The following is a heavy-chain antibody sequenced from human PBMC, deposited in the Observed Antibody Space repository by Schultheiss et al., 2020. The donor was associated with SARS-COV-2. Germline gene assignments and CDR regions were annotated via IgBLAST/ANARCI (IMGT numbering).Heavy chain of an antibody. CDR3: ASAWGFLEWLTPPHY. CDR2: ISWNSGSI. D-gene: IGHD3-3*01. Sequence: SLKISCAASGFTFDDYAMHWVRQAPGKGLEWVSGISWNSGSIGYADSVKGRFTISRDNAKNSLYLQMNSLRAEDTAVYYCASAWGFLEWLTPPHYWGQGTLVTVSS. CDR1: GFTFDDYA. J-gene: IGHJ4*02. V-gene: IGHV3-9*01.